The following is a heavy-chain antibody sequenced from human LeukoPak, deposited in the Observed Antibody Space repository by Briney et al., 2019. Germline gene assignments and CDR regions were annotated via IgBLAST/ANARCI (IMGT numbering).Heavy chain of an antibody. CDR1: GGTFSSYA. J-gene: IGHJ5*02. V-gene: IGHV1-69*13. D-gene: IGHD3-10*01. Sequence: GASVKVSCKASGGTFSSYAISWVRQAPGQGLEWMGGIIPIFGTANYAQKFQGRVTITADESTSTAYMELSSLRSEDTAVYYCARRYYYGSGNPMFWFDPWGRGTLVTVSS. CDR3: ARRYYYGSGNPMFWFDP. CDR2: IIPIFGTA.